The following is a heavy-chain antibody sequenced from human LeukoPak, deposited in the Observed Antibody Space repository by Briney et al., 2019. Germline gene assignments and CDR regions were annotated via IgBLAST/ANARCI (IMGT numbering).Heavy chain of an antibody. J-gene: IGHJ5*02. CDR3: AKAGSKANDWFDP. V-gene: IGHV3-9*01. Sequence: GRSLRLSCAASGFTFDDYAMHWVRQAPGKGLEWVSGISWNSGSIGYADSVKGRFTISRDNAKNSLYLQMNSPRAEDTALYYCAKAGSKANDWFDPWGQGTLVTVSS. D-gene: IGHD3-10*01. CDR1: GFTFDDYA. CDR2: ISWNSGSI.